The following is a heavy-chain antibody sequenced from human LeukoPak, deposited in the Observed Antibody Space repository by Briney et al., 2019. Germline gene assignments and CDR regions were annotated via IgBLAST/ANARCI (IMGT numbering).Heavy chain of an antibody. V-gene: IGHV4-31*03. CDR3: ARMYSSGWYWFDP. CDR2: IYYSGST. D-gene: IGHD6-19*01. J-gene: IGHJ5*02. CDR1: GGSISSGGYY. Sequence: SQTLSLTCTVSGGSISSGGYYWSWIRQHPGKGLEWIGYIYYSGSTNYNPSLKSRVTISVDTSKNQFSLKLSSVTAADTAVYYCARMYSSGWYWFDPWGQGTLVTVSS.